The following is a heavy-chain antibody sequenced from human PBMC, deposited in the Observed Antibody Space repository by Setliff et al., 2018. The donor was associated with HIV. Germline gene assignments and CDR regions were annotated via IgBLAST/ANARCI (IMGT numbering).Heavy chain of an antibody. D-gene: IGHD3-22*01. CDR2: INPNNGDT. Sequence: ASVKVSCKASGGTLSTSAIGWLRQAPGQGLEWMGRINPNNGDTNYAQKFQGRVTMTRDKSISTAYMELSSLRSEDTAVYYCARGGGGYYYVGAVDIWGQGTVVTVSS. V-gene: IGHV1-2*06. CDR1: GGTLSTSA. CDR3: ARGGGGYYYVGAVDI. J-gene: IGHJ3*02.